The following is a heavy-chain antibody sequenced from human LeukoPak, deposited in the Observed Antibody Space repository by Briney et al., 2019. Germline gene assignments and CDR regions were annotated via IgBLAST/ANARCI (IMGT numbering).Heavy chain of an antibody. D-gene: IGHD2-2*01. J-gene: IGHJ4*02. V-gene: IGHV4-39*01. CDR2: IYYSGST. CDR1: GGSISSSSYY. Sequence: SETLSLTCTVSGGSISSSSYYWGWIRQPPGKGLEWIGSIYYSGSTYYNPSLKSRVTISVDTSKNQFSLKLSSVTAADTAVYYCARHLPDCSSTSCYLDYWGQGTLVTVSS. CDR3: ARHLPDCSSTSCYLDY.